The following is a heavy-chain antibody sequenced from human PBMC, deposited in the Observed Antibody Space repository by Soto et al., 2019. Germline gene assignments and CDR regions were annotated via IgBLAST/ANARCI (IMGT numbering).Heavy chain of an antibody. CDR1: GFTFSDYY. J-gene: IGHJ3*02. V-gene: IGHV3-11*01. D-gene: IGHD1-26*01. Sequence: WGSLRLSCAASGFTFSDYYMSWIRQAPGKGLEWVSYISSSGSTIYYADSVKGRFTISRDNAKNSLYLQMNSLRAEDTAVYYCARPDVPSGTDAFDIWGQGTMVTVSS. CDR3: ARPDVPSGTDAFDI. CDR2: ISSSGSTI.